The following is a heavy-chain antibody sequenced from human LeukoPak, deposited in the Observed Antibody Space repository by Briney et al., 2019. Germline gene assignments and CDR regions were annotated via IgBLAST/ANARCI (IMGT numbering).Heavy chain of an antibody. CDR2: FDPEDGEK. D-gene: IGHD3-22*01. J-gene: IGHJ4*02. CDR3: SFLDIYDGSGYYKGYFDY. CDR1: GYTLTELS. V-gene: IGHV1-24*01. Sequence: ASVQVSCQVSGYTLTELSIHWVRQAPGNGLEWMGGFDPEDGEKIYAQKFQGRVTMTEDTSTDTAYMELSSLRSEDTAVYYCSFLDIYDGSGYYKGYFDYWGQGTLVTVSS.